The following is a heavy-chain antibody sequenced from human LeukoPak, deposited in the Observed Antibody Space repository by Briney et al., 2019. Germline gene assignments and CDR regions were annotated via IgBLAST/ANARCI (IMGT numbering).Heavy chain of an antibody. CDR3: ARETYYYDSSGYSPDY. CDR1: GGSFSGYY. CDR2: INHSGST. V-gene: IGHV4-34*01. Sequence: PSETLSLTCAVYGGSFSGYYWSWLRQPPGKGLEWIGEINHSGSTNYNPSLKSRVTISVDTSKNQFSLKLSSVTAADTAVYYCARETYYYDSSGYSPDYWGQGTLVTVSS. J-gene: IGHJ4*02. D-gene: IGHD3-22*01.